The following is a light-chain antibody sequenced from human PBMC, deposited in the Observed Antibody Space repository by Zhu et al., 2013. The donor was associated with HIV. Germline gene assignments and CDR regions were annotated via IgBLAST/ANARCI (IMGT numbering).Light chain of an antibody. CDR1: SSDVAIYNY. J-gene: IGLJ3*02. CDR2: EVS. Sequence: QSALTQPPSASGSPGQSVTISCTGTSSDVAIYNYVSWYQQHPGKAPKLIIYEVSERPSGVPDRFSGSKSANTASLTVSGLQAEDEADYYCSSYAGSNNWVFGGGTKLTVL. CDR3: SSYAGSNNWV. V-gene: IGLV2-8*01.